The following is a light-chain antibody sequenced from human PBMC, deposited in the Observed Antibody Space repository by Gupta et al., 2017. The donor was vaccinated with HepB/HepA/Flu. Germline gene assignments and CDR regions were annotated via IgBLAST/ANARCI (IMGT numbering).Light chain of an antibody. CDR1: SSDVGGYDY. CDR2: VGS. J-gene: IGLJ3*02. CDR3: SSYTRISNTLALV. Sequence: QSALTQPASVSGSPGQSITIPCTGTSSDVGGYDYVYWYQHHPGKPRTLKIVVGSNRPSGVSYRFSGSKSGNTASLTISGLQAEDEADDDGSSYTRISNTLALVFGGGTKMTVL. V-gene: IGLV2-14*01.